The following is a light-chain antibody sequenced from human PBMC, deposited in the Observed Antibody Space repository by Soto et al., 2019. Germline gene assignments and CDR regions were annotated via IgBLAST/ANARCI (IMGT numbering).Light chain of an antibody. V-gene: IGKV3-15*01. J-gene: IGKJ3*01. CDR1: ESVHRN. Sequence: EMVMTQSPATLSVSPGERVTLSCSASESVHRNLAWYQQKPGQGPSLLIYYASTRATGVPDRFTGSGSGTEFTLTISSLQSEDFGVYHCQHYSNWPPTFGPGTKVEI. CDR3: QHYSNWPPT. CDR2: YAS.